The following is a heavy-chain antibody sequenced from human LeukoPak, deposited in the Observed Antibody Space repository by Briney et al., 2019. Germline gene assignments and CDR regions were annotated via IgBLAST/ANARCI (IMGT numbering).Heavy chain of an antibody. D-gene: IGHD3-10*01. CDR1: GNSIINSW. CDR2: IYHSGTT. CDR3: ARRITMLLGVPYGMDV. J-gene: IGHJ6*02. V-gene: IGHV4-4*02. Sequence: PSETLSLTCAVSGNSIINSWWSWVRQPPGKGLEWIGEIYHSGTTNYNPSLKSRATISVDKSQNQFSPKLSSVTAADTAVYYCARRITMLLGVPYGMDVWGQGTTVTVSS.